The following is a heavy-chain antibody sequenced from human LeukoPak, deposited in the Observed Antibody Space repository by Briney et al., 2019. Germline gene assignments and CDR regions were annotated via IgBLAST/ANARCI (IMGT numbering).Heavy chain of an antibody. CDR2: INHSGST. CDR1: GGSFSGYY. V-gene: IGHV4-34*01. D-gene: IGHD3-9*01. Sequence: SETLSLTCAVYGGSFSGYYWSWIRQPPGKGLEWIGEINHSGSTYYNPSLKSRVTISVDTSKNQFSLKLSSVTAADTAVYYCARRLRYFDPWGQGTLVTVSS. J-gene: IGHJ5*02. CDR3: ARRLRYFDP.